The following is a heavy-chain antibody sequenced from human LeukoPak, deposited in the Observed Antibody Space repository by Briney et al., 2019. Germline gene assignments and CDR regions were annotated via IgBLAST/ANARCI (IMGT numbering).Heavy chain of an antibody. CDR1: GFTFSSYA. D-gene: IGHD5-24*01. CDR3: ARVHPLVEMATIGAFDI. J-gene: IGHJ3*02. Sequence: GGSLRLSCAASGFTFSSYAMSWVRQAPGKGLEWVSGISGSGDNTYYADSVKGRLTISRDNSKNTLYLQMNSLRAEDTAVYYCARVHPLVEMATIGAFDIWGQGTMVTVSS. V-gene: IGHV3-23*01. CDR2: ISGSGDNT.